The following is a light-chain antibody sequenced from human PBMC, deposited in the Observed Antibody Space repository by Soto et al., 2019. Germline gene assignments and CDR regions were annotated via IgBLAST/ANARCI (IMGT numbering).Light chain of an antibody. CDR3: QQYNGFSRT. CDR1: QTISTW. J-gene: IGKJ1*01. V-gene: IGKV1-5*03. Sequence: DIQMTQSPSTLSGSVGDRVTITCRASQTISTWLAWYQQKPGKAPKLLIYKASGLESGVPSRFSGSGSGTEFTLTITSLQPDDFATYYCQQYNGFSRTFGQGTKVDI. CDR2: KAS.